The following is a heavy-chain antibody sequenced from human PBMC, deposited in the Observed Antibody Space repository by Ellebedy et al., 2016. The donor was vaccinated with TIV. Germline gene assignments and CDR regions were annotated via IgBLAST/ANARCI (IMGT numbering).Heavy chain of an antibody. V-gene: IGHV5-51*01. D-gene: IGHD6-19*01. CDR2: ISPGDSDT. Sequence: GEFLKISCKGSGYSFISYWIDWVRQMPGKGREWMGYISPGDSDTRYSPSFQGQVTISVDKSISTAYLQWSILMASDTAIYYCARGDRGSGWYWDKWGQGTLVTVSS. CDR1: GYSFISYW. J-gene: IGHJ4*02. CDR3: ARGDRGSGWYWDK.